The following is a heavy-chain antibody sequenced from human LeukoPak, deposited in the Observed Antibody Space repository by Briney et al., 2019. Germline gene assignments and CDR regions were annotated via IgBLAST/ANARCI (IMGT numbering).Heavy chain of an antibody. CDR3: AHRRDYSWSFDH. CDR1: GFSLSASGG. J-gene: IGHJ4*02. CDR2: IYWNDVE. V-gene: IGHV2-5*01. Sequence: KESGPSRVKAKETLTLTCSFSGFSLSASGGVDWVRQSPEKALDWLAVIYWNDVERYSPSLKSRLTITKDTSKNQVVLTMTNMDPVDTATYYCAHRRDYSWSFDHWGQGIQVTVSS. D-gene: IGHD3-16*01.